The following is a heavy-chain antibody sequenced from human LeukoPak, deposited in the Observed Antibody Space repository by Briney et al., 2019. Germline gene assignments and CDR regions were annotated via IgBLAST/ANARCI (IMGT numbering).Heavy chain of an antibody. CDR1: GYSITSTYW. Sequence: SETLSLTCAVSGYSITSTYWWGWIRQTPGRGLEWIGSLHHSGSSSYSPSLKSRVTISVDTSKNQFSLRLSSVTAADTAVYYCSRVGGDDSTGHYSVDYWGQGTLVTVSS. V-gene: IGHV4-38-2*01. CDR2: LHHSGSS. CDR3: SRVGGDDSTGHYSVDY. J-gene: IGHJ4*02. D-gene: IGHD3-22*01.